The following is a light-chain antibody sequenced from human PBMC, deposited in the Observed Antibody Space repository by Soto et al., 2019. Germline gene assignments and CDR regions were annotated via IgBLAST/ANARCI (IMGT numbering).Light chain of an antibody. CDR2: EVN. Sequence: QSALSQPASVSGSPGQSVTISCTGTSSDIGSYNLVSWYHHHPGQAPKLVIYEVNKRPSVDSNRFSGSKSGNTASLTIAGLQPEDEGEYYCCSYAGGRSFVVFGGGTKLT. V-gene: IGLV2-23*02. CDR3: CSYAGGRSFVV. J-gene: IGLJ3*02. CDR1: SSDIGSYNL.